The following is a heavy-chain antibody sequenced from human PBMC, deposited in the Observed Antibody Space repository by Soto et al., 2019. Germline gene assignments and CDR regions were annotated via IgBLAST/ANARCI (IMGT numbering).Heavy chain of an antibody. V-gene: IGHV1-69*13. CDR2: IFPIFGTA. CDR3: ARNGGPDGRITMVRGVIIRGYFDY. Sequence: SVKVSCKASGGTFSSYAISWVRQDPGQGLEWMGGIFPIFGTANYAQKFQGRVTITADESTSTAYMELSSLRSEDTAVYYCARNGGPDGRITMVRGVIIRGYFDYWGQGTLVTVSS. J-gene: IGHJ4*02. D-gene: IGHD3-10*01. CDR1: GGTFSSYA.